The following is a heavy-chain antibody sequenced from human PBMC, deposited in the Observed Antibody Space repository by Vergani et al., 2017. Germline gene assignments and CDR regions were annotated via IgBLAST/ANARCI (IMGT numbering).Heavy chain of an antibody. CDR2: INHSGST. Sequence: QVQLQQWGAGLLKPSETLSLTCAVYGGSFSGYYWSWIRQPPGKGLEWIGEINHSGSTNYNPSLKSRVTISVDTSKNQFSLKLSSVTAADTAVYYCAGCWNSGIVVVPADRGKMKVLGKGTTVTVSS. V-gene: IGHV4-34*01. J-gene: IGHJ6*04. CDR3: AGCWNSGIVVVPADRGKMKV. D-gene: IGHD2-2*01. CDR1: GGSFSGYY.